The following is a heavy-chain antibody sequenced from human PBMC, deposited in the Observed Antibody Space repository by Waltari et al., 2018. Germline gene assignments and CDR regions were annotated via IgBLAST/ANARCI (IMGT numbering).Heavy chain of an antibody. D-gene: IGHD7-27*01. CDR3: ARDTPGDGIDY. CDR1: GFIFSDYW. J-gene: IGHJ4*02. Sequence: EVQLVESGGGSVQPGGSLRLSCTASGFIFSDYWFHWVRQVPGKGLLWVSHFGTDERGPTYADSVKGRFTISRDNAKNTVYLQMNSLRVEDTAVYYCARDTPGDGIDYWGQGTLVTVSS. CDR2: FGTDERGP. V-gene: IGHV3-74*03.